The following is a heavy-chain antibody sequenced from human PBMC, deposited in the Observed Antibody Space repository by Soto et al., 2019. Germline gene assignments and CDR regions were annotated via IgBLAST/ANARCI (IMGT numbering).Heavy chain of an antibody. J-gene: IGHJ3*02. CDR3: ARRIAMARGVVPHAFDI. D-gene: IGHD3-10*01. V-gene: IGHV5-51*01. CDR1: GYSFTNYW. Sequence: EVQLVQSGAELKKPGESLKISCKGSGYSFTNYWIGWVRQMPGEGLEWMGLIYPGDSDTRYSPSFQGQVTISADKSNNTAYLQWTSLQAADTAMYYCARRIAMARGVVPHAFDIWGQGTVVTVSS. CDR2: IYPGDSDT.